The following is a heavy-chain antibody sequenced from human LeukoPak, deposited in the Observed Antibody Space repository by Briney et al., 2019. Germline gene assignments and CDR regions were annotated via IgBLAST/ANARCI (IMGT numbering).Heavy chain of an antibody. V-gene: IGHV3-30*18. J-gene: IGHJ4*02. D-gene: IGHD5-12*01. CDR1: GFSFSSYA. CDR3: AKDSSGNSGNIDS. Sequence: PGGSLRLSCAASGFSFSSYAMPWVRQAPGKGLGWVSSISYGGTNRFYAGSVRGRFTISRDDSKNTLYVLMNSLRTEDTAMYYCAKDSSGNSGNIDSWGQGTLVTVSS. CDR2: ISYGGTNR.